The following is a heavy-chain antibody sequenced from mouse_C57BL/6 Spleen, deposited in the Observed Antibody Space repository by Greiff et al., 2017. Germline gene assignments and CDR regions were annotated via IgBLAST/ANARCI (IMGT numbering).Heavy chain of an antibody. CDR1: GYTFTSYW. CDR2: IYPGSGST. CDR3: ARYSNSYAMDY. Sequence: QVQLQQSGAELVKPGASVKMSCKASGYTFTSYWITWVKQRPGQGLEWIGDIYPGSGSTNYNEKFKSKATLTVDTSSSTAYMQLSSLTSEDSAVYYCARYSNSYAMDYWGQGTSVTVSS. V-gene: IGHV1-55*01. J-gene: IGHJ4*01. D-gene: IGHD2-5*01.